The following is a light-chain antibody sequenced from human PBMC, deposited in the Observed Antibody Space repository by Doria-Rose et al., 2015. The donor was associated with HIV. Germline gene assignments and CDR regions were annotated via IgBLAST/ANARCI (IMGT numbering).Light chain of an antibody. Sequence: DIQVTQSPESLGMSLGERATLNCKSNQSLLYTSKNYLAWYQQKPGQPPKLLIYWASTRQSGAPAQFSGGGSGTDFTLTISSLEAEDVAVYYCQQYYDTPSFGPGTTVDIK. CDR3: QQYYDTPS. CDR2: WAS. J-gene: IGKJ3*01. CDR1: QSLLYTSKNY. V-gene: IGKV4-1*01.